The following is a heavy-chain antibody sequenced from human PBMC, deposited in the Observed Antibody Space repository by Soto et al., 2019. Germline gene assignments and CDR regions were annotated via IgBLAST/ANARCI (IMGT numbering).Heavy chain of an antibody. Sequence: SETLSLTCTVSGGSISSYYWSWIRQPPGKGLEWIGYIFYSGSTNYNPSLKSRVTISVDTSKNQFSLKLSSVTAADTAVYYCAKAGAVAGSYYYYGMDVWGPGTTVTVSS. V-gene: IGHV4-59*01. CDR1: GGSISSYY. CDR3: AKAGAVAGSYYYYGMDV. J-gene: IGHJ6*02. D-gene: IGHD6-19*01. CDR2: IFYSGST.